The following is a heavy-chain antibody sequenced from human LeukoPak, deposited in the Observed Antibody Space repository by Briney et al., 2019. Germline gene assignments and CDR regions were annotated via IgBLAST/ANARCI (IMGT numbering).Heavy chain of an antibody. D-gene: IGHD2-21*02. V-gene: IGHV1-69*04. CDR3: ARDRGCGGDCYYYYYGMDV. J-gene: IGHJ6*02. CDR1: GGTFSGYA. CDR2: IIPILGIA. Sequence: SVKVSCKASGGTFSGYAISWVRQAPGQGLEWMGRIIPILGIANYAQKFQGRVTITADKSTSTAYMELSSLRSEDTAVYYCARDRGCGGDCYYYYYGMDVWGQGTTVTVSS.